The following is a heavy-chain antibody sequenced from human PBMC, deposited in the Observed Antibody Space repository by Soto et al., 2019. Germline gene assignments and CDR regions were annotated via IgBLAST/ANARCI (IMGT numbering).Heavy chain of an antibody. J-gene: IGHJ3*01. Sequence: ASVKVSCKVSGYTLTELSMHWVRQAPGKGLEWMGGFDPEDGETIYAQKFQGRVTMTEDTSTDTAYMELSSLRPEDTAVYYCTTLKTELPLRDAFDFRGQGTMVTVSS. V-gene: IGHV1-24*01. D-gene: IGHD1-1*01. CDR1: GYTLTELS. CDR3: TTLKTELPLRDAFDF. CDR2: FDPEDGET.